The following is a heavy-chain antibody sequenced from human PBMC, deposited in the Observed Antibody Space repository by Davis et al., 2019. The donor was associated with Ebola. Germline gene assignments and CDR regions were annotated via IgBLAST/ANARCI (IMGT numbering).Heavy chain of an antibody. CDR3: ARVMVVVPAHNAFDI. D-gene: IGHD2-2*01. Sequence: GESLKIPCKGSGYSFISYWIGWVRQMPGKGLEWMGIIYPGDSDTRYSPSFQGQVTISADKSISTAYLQWTSLKASDTAMYYCARVMVVVPAHNAFDIWGQGTMVTVSS. CDR1: GYSFISYW. J-gene: IGHJ3*02. V-gene: IGHV5-51*01. CDR2: IYPGDSDT.